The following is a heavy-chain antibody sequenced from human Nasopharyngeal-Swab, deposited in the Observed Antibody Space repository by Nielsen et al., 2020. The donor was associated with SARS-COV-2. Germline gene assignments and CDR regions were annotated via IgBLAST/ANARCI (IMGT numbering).Heavy chain of an antibody. Sequence: WIRQSPGKGLEWVGYISSSGSTIYYADSVKGRFTISRDNAKNSLYLQMNSLRAEDTAVYYCARDQDVVVPAAIDYYYYGMDVWGQGTTVTVSS. D-gene: IGHD2-2*01. CDR3: ARDQDVVVPAAIDYYYYGMDV. J-gene: IGHJ6*02. V-gene: IGHV3-11*04. CDR2: ISSSGSTI.